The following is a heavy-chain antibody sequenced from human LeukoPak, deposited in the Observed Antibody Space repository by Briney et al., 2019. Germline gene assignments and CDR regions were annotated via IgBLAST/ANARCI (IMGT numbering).Heavy chain of an antibody. D-gene: IGHD4-11*01. Sequence: GGAVRLSCAASGFSVRSNYMRWVRRAPGKGLEGVSVIYSGCSTYHADSVKGRFTISRDNSKNTLYLQMNSLRAEDTAVYYCARVNYRYYYYGMDVWGQGTTVTVSS. CDR1: GFSVRSNY. J-gene: IGHJ6*02. CDR3: ARVNYRYYYYGMDV. V-gene: IGHV3-53*01. CDR2: IYSGCST.